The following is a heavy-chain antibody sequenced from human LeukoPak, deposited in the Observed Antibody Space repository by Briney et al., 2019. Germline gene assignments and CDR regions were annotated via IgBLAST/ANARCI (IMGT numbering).Heavy chain of an antibody. J-gene: IGHJ6*02. D-gene: IGHD3-9*01. V-gene: IGHV4-59*08. Sequence: SETLSLTCTVSGGSISSYYWSWIRQSPGKGLEWIGYIYYSGSTNYNPSLKSRVTISVDTSKNQLSLKLTSVTAADTAVYYCARSHYDILAGDYYFYYGMDVWGQGTTVTVSS. CDR1: GGSISSYY. CDR2: IYYSGST. CDR3: ARSHYDILAGDYYFYYGMDV.